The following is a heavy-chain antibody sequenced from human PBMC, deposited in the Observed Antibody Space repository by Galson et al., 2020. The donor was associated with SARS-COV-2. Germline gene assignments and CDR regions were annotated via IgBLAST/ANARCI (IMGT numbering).Heavy chain of an antibody. CDR3: ARVYVTSPYFFDY. Sequence: GESLKISCAASGFTFSSYGMHWVRQAPGKGLEWVAVISYDGSNKYYADSVKGRFTVSRDNAKNSLYLQMNSLRAEDTAVYYCARVYVTSPYFFDYGGQGTLVTFCS. CDR1: GFTFSSYG. J-gene: IGHJ4*02. D-gene: IGHD4-17*01. CDR2: ISYDGSNK. V-gene: IGHV3-30*03.